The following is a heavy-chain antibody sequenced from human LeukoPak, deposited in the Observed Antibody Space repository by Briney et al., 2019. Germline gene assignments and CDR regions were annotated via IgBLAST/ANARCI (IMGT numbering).Heavy chain of an antibody. CDR1: GYIFAHNG. Sequence: ASVNVSCKTSGYIFAHNGISWVRQAPGQGLEWMGWMNPNSGNTGYAQKFQGRVTMTRNTSISTAYMELSSLRSEDTAVYYCARGPYNWGQGTLVTVSS. J-gene: IGHJ4*02. CDR2: MNPNSGNT. V-gene: IGHV1-8*02. CDR3: ARGPYN.